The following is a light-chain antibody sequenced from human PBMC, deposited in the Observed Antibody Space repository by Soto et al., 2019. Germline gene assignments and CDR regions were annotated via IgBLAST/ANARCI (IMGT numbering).Light chain of an antibody. CDR3: QQYSSYPHT. CDR1: QSINMW. J-gene: IGKJ2*01. CDR2: KAS. Sequence: DIQMTQSPSTLSASVGDRVTITCRASQSINMWLAWYQQKPGKAPKLLIYKASFLESGVPSRLSGSGSGTDFTLPIRTLPPDDSATNYGQQYSSYPHTFGQGTKRAIK. V-gene: IGKV1-5*03.